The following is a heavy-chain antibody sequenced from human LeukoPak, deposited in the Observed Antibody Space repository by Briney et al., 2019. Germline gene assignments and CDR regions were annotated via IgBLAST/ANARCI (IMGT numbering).Heavy chain of an antibody. CDR1: GGSINNYY. CDR3: ARHFLRGGFDS. J-gene: IGHJ4*02. D-gene: IGHD5-12*01. V-gene: IGHV4-59*08. CDR2: IYETGHT. Sequence: PSETLSLTCTVSGGSINNYYWSWIRQPPGKGLEWIAYIYETGHTGYNPSLKTRVTISLDTSKNQVSLKLNSVTAADTAVYYCARHFLRGGFDSWGQGTLVAVSS.